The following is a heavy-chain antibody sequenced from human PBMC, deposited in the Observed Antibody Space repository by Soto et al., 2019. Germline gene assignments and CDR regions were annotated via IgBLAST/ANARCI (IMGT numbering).Heavy chain of an antibody. Sequence: EVKLVESGGGLVQSGGSLRLSCATSAFTFSDEWMHWVRQAPGKGLVWVSRINKDGSYKNYADFVEGRFTISRDDARSELYLQMDRLRAEDTAVYYCARGGLEPFDYLGQGALVTVSS. CDR1: AFTFSDEW. CDR3: ARGGLEPFDY. D-gene: IGHD1-1*01. V-gene: IGHV3-74*01. CDR2: INKDGSYK. J-gene: IGHJ4*02.